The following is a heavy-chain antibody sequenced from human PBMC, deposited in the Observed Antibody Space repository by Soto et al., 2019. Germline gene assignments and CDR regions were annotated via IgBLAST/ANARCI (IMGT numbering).Heavy chain of an antibody. CDR2: IYYSGST. CDR1: GGSISSSSYY. V-gene: IGHV4-39*01. Sequence: SETLSLTCTVSGGSISSSSYYWGWIRQPPGKGLEWIGSIYYSGSTYYNPSLKSRVTISVDTSKNQFSLKLSSVTAADTAVYYCARHYDPFDYWGQGTLVTVSS. D-gene: IGHD3-3*01. CDR3: ARHYDPFDY. J-gene: IGHJ4*02.